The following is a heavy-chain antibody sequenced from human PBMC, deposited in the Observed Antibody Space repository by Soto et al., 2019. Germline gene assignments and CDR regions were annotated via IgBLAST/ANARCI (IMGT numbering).Heavy chain of an antibody. CDR3: AKDTRGFWSGYPDAFDI. CDR2: ISWNSGSI. CDR1: GFTFDDYA. D-gene: IGHD3-3*01. J-gene: IGHJ3*02. V-gene: IGHV3-9*01. Sequence: GGSLRLSCAASGFTFDDYAMHWVRQAPGKGLEWVSGISWNSGSIGYADSVKGRFTISRDNAKNSLYLQMNSLRAEDTALYYCAKDTRGFWSGYPDAFDIWGQGTMVTVSS.